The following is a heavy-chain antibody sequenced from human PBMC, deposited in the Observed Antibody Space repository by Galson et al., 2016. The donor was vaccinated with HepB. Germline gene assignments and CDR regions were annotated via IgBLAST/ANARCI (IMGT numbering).Heavy chain of an antibody. D-gene: IGHD3-10*01. CDR2: IYWNDDK. Sequence: PALVNPTQTLTLTCTFSGFSLSSSGVGVGWIRQSPGKALEWLALIYWNDDKRYSPSLKSRLTITKDTSKNQVVLTLTNMDTVDTATYYCAHRRTSADYGSGKDHYFDYWGQGTLVTVSS. CDR3: AHRRTSADYGSGKDHYFDY. V-gene: IGHV2-5*01. CDR1: GFSLSSSGVG. J-gene: IGHJ4*02.